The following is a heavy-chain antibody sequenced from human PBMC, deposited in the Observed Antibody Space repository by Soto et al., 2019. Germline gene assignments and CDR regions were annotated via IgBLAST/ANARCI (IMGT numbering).Heavy chain of an antibody. CDR1: GFPFSSYW. CDR3: AREYYRLLTGYYTAY. D-gene: IGHD3-9*01. J-gene: IGHJ4*02. Sequence: EVQLVESGGDLVQRGGSLRLSCAASGFPFSSYWMHWVRHTPGKGLDWVARISGDGVTTYYADSVTGRFTVSRDNAKNTLSLQISRLRADDTAVYYCAREYYRLLTGYYTAYWDERTLVSVSS. V-gene: IGHV3-74*01. CDR2: ISGDGVTT.